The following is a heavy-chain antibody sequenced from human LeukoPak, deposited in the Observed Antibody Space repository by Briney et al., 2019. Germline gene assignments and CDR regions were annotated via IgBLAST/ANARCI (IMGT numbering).Heavy chain of an antibody. Sequence: GGPLRLSCAASGFTFSNAWMSWVRQAPGKGLEWVGRIKSKTDGGTTDYAAPVKGRFTISRDDSKNTLYLQMNSLKTEDTAVYYCTTEGVVYAGYGLDYWGQGTLVTVSS. J-gene: IGHJ4*02. D-gene: IGHD2-8*02. CDR2: IKSKTDGGTT. V-gene: IGHV3-15*01. CDR1: GFTFSNAW. CDR3: TTEGVVYAGYGLDY.